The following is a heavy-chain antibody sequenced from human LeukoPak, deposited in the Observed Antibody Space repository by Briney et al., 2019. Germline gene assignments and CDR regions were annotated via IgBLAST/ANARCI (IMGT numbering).Heavy chain of an antibody. Sequence: GGSLRLSCAASGFTFSSYAMHWVRQAPGKGLEWVAVISYDGSNKYYADSVKGRLTISRDNPKNTLYLQMNSLRAEDTAVYYCARDPAAAGHTLDYWGQGTLVAVSS. J-gene: IGHJ4*02. CDR2: ISYDGSNK. CDR3: ARDPAAAGHTLDY. CDR1: GFTFSSYA. V-gene: IGHV3-30*04. D-gene: IGHD6-13*01.